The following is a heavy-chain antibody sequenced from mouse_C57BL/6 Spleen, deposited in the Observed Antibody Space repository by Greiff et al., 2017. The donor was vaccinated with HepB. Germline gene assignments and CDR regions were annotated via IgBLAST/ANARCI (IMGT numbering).Heavy chain of an antibody. V-gene: IGHV1-50*01. Sequence: QVQLQQSGAELVKPGASVKLSCKASGYTFTSYWMQWVKQRPGQGLEWIGETDPSDSYTNYNQKFKGKATLTVDTSSSTAYMQLSSLTSEDSAVYYCARSGAVVAKDWFAYWGQGTLVTVSA. CDR3: ARSGAVVAKDWFAY. D-gene: IGHD1-1*01. CDR2: TDPSDSYT. J-gene: IGHJ3*01. CDR1: GYTFTSYW.